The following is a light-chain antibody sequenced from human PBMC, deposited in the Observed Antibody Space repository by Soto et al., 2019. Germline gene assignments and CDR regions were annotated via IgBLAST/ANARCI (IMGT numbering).Light chain of an antibody. CDR3: QQTYSTLIT. Sequence: DIQMTQSPSSLSASVGDRVTITCRASQSISSYLNGYQQKPGKAPKLLIYAASSLQSGVPSRFSGSGSGTDFTLTISRLQPEDVATYYCQQTYSTLITFGGGTKVEIK. V-gene: IGKV1-39*01. J-gene: IGKJ4*01. CDR2: AAS. CDR1: QSISSY.